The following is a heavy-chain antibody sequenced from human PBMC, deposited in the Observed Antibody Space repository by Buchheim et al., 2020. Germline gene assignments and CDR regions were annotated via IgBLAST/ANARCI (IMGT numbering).Heavy chain of an antibody. J-gene: IGHJ4*02. V-gene: IGHV3-30*18. D-gene: IGHD3-22*01. CDR1: GFTFSSYG. CDR3: AKDLNYYDSSGPSDY. Sequence: QVQLVESGGGVVQPGRSLRLSCAASGFTFSSYGMHWVRQAPGKGLEWVAVISYDGSNKYYADSVKGRFTISRDNSKNTLYLQMNSLRAEDTAVYYCAKDLNYYDSSGPSDYWGRGTL. CDR2: ISYDGSNK.